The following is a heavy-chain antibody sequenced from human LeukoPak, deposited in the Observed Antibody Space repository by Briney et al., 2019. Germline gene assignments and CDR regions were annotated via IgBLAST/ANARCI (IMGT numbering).Heavy chain of an antibody. Sequence: SETLSLTCAVSGGSISSSNWWSWVRQPPGKGLEWIGEIYHSGSTNYNPSLKSRVTISVDKSKNQFSLKLSSVTAADTAVYYCARRDYYDSSGFDYWGQGTLVTVSS. J-gene: IGHJ4*02. D-gene: IGHD3-22*01. CDR2: IYHSGST. CDR3: ARRDYYDSSGFDY. CDR1: GGSISSSNW. V-gene: IGHV4-4*02.